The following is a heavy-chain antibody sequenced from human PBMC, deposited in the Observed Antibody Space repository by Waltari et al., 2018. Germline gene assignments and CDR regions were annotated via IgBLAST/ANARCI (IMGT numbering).Heavy chain of an antibody. D-gene: IGHD6-13*01. J-gene: IGHJ4*02. Sequence: QVQLVQSGAEVKKPGASVKVSCKASGYTFTSYYMHWVRQAPGQGLEWMGIINPSGGSTSYAQKFQGRVTMTSDTSTNTIYMELSSLISEDTAVYYCARIRYSSTWHPFDYWGQGTLVTVSS. CDR3: ARIRYSSTWHPFDY. CDR1: GYTFTSYY. CDR2: INPSGGST. V-gene: IGHV1-46*01.